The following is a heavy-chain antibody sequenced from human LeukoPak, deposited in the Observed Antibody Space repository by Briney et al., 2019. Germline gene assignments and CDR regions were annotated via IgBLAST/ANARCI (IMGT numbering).Heavy chain of an antibody. CDR3: ARDADDYSNWFDP. Sequence: GGSLRLSCAASGFTFSSYWMSWVRQAPGKGLEGVANIKQDGSEKYYVDSVKGRFTISRDNAKNSLYLQMNSLRAEDTAVYYCARDADDYSNWFDPWGQGTLVTVSS. CDR1: GFTFSSYW. V-gene: IGHV3-7*01. CDR2: IKQDGSEK. D-gene: IGHD4-11*01. J-gene: IGHJ5*02.